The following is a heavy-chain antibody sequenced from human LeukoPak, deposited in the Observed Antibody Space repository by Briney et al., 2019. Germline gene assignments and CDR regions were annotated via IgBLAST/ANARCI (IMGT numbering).Heavy chain of an antibody. CDR1: GGSISNYY. V-gene: IGHV4-59*08. D-gene: IGHD6-19*01. Sequence: SETLSLTCTVSGGSISNYYWSWVRQPPGKGLEWVGLIYYTGSASYSPSLKSRVTISVDTSKNQFSLNLNSVTAADTAVYYCAKYHSNGLDYWGQGILVTVSS. CDR3: AKYHSNGLDY. CDR2: IYYTGSA. J-gene: IGHJ4*02.